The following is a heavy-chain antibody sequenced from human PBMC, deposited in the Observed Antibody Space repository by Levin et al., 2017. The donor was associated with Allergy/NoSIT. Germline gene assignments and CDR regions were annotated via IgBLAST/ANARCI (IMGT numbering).Heavy chain of an antibody. CDR3: ARGQRTITIFGVVIIREDWFDP. CDR1: GGSFSGYY. D-gene: IGHD3-3*01. V-gene: IGHV4-34*01. J-gene: IGHJ5*02. Sequence: SETLSLTCAVYGGSFSGYYWSWIRQPPGKGLEWIGEINHSGSTNYNPSLKSRVTISVDTSKNQFSLKLSSVTAADTAVYYCARGQRTITIFGVVIIREDWFDPWGQGTLVTVSS. CDR2: INHSGST.